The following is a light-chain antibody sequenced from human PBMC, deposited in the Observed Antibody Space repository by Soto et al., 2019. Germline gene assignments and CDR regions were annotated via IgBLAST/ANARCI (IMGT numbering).Light chain of an antibody. CDR1: QSVSSSY. J-gene: IGKJ4*01. V-gene: IGKV3-20*01. CDR3: QQYGSSPPIT. Sequence: EIVLTQSPGTLSLSPGERATLSCRASQSVSSSYLAWYQQKPGQAPRLIIYGASSRATGIPDRFSGSGSGTDFTLTISRLESEDFAVYYCQQYGSSPPITFGGGTKVEIK. CDR2: GAS.